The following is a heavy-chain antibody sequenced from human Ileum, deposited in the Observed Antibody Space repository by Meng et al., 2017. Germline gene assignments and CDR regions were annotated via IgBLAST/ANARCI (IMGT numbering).Heavy chain of an antibody. J-gene: IGHJ4*02. CDR3: ATVGTADY. CDR2: ISNSGFPI. V-gene: IGHV3-48*03. D-gene: IGHD2-21*02. Sequence: GGSLRLSCAASGFSFSSYEMHWVRQAPGKGLEWVSSISNSGFPIYYADSVKGRFSISRDNAKNSLHLQMNSLKAEDTAVYYCATVGTADYWGQGTLVTVSS. CDR1: GFSFSSYE.